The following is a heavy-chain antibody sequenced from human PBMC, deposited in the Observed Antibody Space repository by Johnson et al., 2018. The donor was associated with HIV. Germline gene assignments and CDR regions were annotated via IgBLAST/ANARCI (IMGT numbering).Heavy chain of an antibody. D-gene: IGHD3-16*02. CDR1: GFTFSSYG. J-gene: IGHJ3*02. CDR2: LRYDGSNK. V-gene: IGHV3-30*02. Sequence: QMQLVESGGGLVQPGRSLRLSCAASGFTFSSYGMHWVRQAPGKGLEWVAFLRYDGSNKYSADSVQGRFTISRDNSKNTLYLQMNSLRAEDTAVYYCAKVAIWGTYRYNLGDTYDIWGQGTLVTVSS. CDR3: AKVAIWGTYRYNLGDTYDI.